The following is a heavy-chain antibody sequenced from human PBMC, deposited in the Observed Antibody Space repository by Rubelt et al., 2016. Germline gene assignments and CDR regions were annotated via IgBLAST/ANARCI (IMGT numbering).Heavy chain of an antibody. CDR1: GGSISSHNW. V-gene: IGHV4-4*02. Sequence: QVQLQESGPGLVKPSGTLSLTCAVSGGSISSHNWWSWVRQPPGKGLEWIGEIYHSGSTNYIPSLKSRVTISVDKSKNQCSLRLSSVTAADTAVYYCASKLYDYPYYFDCWGQGTLVTVSS. CDR3: ASKLYDYPYYFDC. CDR2: IYHSGST. J-gene: IGHJ4*02. D-gene: IGHD5-12*01.